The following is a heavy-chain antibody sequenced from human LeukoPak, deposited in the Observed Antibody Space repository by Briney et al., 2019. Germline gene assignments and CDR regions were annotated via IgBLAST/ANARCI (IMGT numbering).Heavy chain of an antibody. CDR2: IIPLYGTA. CDR1: GGTFSSYA. CDR3: ARGYYYDSSGYYTPVYYFDY. D-gene: IGHD3-22*01. J-gene: IGHJ4*02. Sequence: SVKVSCKASGGTFSSYAISWLRQAPGQGHDWLGRIIPLYGTANYAQKFQRSDTNTPDESTSTAYMELSSLRSEDTAVYYCARGYYYDSSGYYTPVYYFDYWGQGTLVTVSS. V-gene: IGHV1-69*13.